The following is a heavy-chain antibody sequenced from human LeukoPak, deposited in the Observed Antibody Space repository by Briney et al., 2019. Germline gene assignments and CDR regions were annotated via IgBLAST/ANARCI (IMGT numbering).Heavy chain of an antibody. CDR3: ARLAKYCSSTSCYWWFDP. V-gene: IGHV5-10-1*01. Sequence: GESLKISCKGSGYSFTSYRISWVRQMPGKGLEWMGRIDPSDSYTNYSPSFQGHVTISADKSISTAYLQWSSLKASDTAMYYCARLAKYCSSTSCYWWFDPWGQGTLVTVSS. J-gene: IGHJ5*02. CDR2: IDPSDSYT. D-gene: IGHD2-2*01. CDR1: GYSFTSYR.